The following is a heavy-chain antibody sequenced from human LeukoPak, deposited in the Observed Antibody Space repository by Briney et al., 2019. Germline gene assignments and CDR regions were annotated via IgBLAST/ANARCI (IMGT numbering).Heavy chain of an antibody. CDR2: ITGSGGST. CDR1: GFTFSSYA. CDR3: ARGRYSSGWYGYFDY. V-gene: IGHV3-23*01. J-gene: IGHJ4*02. Sequence: GGSLRLSCAASGFTFSSYAMSWVRQAPGKGLEWVSTITGSGGSTYYADSVKGRFTISRDTSKNTLYLQMNSLRAEDTAVYYCARGRYSSGWYGYFDYWGQRTLVTVSS. D-gene: IGHD6-19*01.